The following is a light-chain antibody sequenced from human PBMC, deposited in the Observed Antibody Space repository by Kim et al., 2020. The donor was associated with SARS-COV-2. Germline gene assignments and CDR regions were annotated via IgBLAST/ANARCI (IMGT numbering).Light chain of an antibody. CDR3: SSYTSSSTYV. CDR2: DVS. CDR1: SSDVGGYNY. J-gene: IGLJ1*01. V-gene: IGLV2-14*01. Sequence: QSALTQPASVSGSPGQSITISCTGTSSDVGGYNYVSWYQQHPGKAPELLIYDVSKRPSGVSNRFSGSKSGNTASLTISGLQAEDDADYYCSSYTSSSTYVFGTGTKVTVL.